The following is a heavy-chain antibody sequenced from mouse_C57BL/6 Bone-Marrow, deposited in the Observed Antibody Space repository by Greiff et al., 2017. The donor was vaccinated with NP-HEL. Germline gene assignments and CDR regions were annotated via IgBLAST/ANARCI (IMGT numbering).Heavy chain of an antibody. Sequence: VQLQQSGPELVKPGASVKISCKASGYTFTDYYINWVKQRPGQGLEWIGWIFPGSGSTYYNEKFKGKATLTVDKSSSTAYMLLSSLTSEDSAVYFCARPYFRYGSSYGFAYWGQGTLVTVSA. CDR2: IFPGSGST. CDR1: GYTFTDYY. CDR3: ARPYFRYGSSYGFAY. V-gene: IGHV1-75*01. J-gene: IGHJ3*01. D-gene: IGHD1-1*01.